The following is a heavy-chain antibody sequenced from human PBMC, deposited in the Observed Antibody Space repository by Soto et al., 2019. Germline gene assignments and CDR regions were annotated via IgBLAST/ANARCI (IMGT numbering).Heavy chain of an antibody. J-gene: IGHJ3*02. V-gene: IGHV4-59*08. D-gene: IGHD3-22*01. Sequence: SETLSLTCTVSGGSISSYYWSWIRQPPGKGLEWIGYIYYSGSTNYNPSPTSLVTIPVHTSKNQFSLKLSSVTAADTAVYYCARRRSNYYDSSGYYYPPDAFVIWGQGTMVTVSS. CDR3: ARRRSNYYDSSGYYYPPDAFVI. CDR1: GGSISSYY. CDR2: IYYSGST.